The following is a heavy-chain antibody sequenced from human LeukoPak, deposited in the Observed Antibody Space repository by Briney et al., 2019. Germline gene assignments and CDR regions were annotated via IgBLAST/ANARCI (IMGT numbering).Heavy chain of an antibody. Sequence: SDTPSLTCTVSGVSLSSYDGSWIPQPARKGLECIGRIYTSGSTNYNPSLTSRVTMSVDTSKNQFSLKLSSVTAADTAVYYCARDPPQKADELRSPRGGYYYGMDVWGQGTTVTVSS. CDR3: ARDPPQKADELRSPRGGYYYGMDV. CDR1: GVSLSSYD. V-gene: IGHV4-4*07. D-gene: IGHD1-7*01. CDR2: IYTSGST. J-gene: IGHJ6*02.